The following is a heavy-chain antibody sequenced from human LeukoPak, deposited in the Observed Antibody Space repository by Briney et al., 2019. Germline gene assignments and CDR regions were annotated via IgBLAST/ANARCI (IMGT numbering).Heavy chain of an antibody. J-gene: IGHJ4*02. CDR2: ISAYNGNT. V-gene: IGHV1-18*01. CDR3: ARDRDTMVRGVPDY. CDR1: GYTFTSYG. Sequence: ASVTVFCKASGYTFTSYGISWVRQAPGQGLEWMGWISAYNGNTNYAQKLQGRVTMTTDTSTSTAYMELRSLRSDDTAVYYCARDRDTMVRGVPDYWGQGTLVTVSS. D-gene: IGHD3-10*01.